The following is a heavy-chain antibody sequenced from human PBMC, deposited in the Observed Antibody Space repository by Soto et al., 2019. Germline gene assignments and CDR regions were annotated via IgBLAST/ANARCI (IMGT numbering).Heavy chain of an antibody. CDR3: ARPLTAQVVQAAIDY. CDR1: GFTFSSYS. D-gene: IGHD2-2*01. V-gene: IGHV3-21*01. J-gene: IGHJ4*02. CDR2: ISSSSSYI. Sequence: PGGSLRLSCAASGFTFSSYSMNWVRQAPGKGLEWVSSISSSSSYIYYADSVKGRFTISRDNAKNSLYLQMNSLRAEDTAVYYCARPLTAQVVQAAIDYWGQGTLVTVSS.